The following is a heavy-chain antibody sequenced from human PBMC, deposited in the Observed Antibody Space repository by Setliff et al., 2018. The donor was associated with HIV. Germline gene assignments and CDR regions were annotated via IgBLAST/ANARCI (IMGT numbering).Heavy chain of an antibody. CDR2: VYYNETI. CDR1: GGSLSDYY. CDR3: ARDLYYDTGKSDAFDI. Sequence: SETLSLTCTVSGGSLSDYYWSWSRQAPGKGLEWIGYVYYNETINYNPSLRSRVTISVETSKNQFSLTLTSVTATYTAVYYCARDLYYDTGKSDAFDIWGRGTRVPV. J-gene: IGHJ3*02. V-gene: IGHV4-59*01. D-gene: IGHD3-16*01.